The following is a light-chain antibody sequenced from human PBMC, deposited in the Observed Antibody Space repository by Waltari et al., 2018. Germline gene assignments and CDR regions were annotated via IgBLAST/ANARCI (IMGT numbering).Light chain of an antibody. CDR1: SSDVGSYNY. V-gene: IGLV2-14*03. J-gene: IGLJ2*01. CDR3: SSYMDTTTLEL. CDR2: DVT. Sequence: SALTQPASVSGSPGQSITISCPATSSDVGSYNYVSWYQQNPGKAPNLIIYDVTNRPSGVSNRFSGSKSGNTASLTISGLQAEDEADYYCSSYMDTTTLELFGGGTSLTVL.